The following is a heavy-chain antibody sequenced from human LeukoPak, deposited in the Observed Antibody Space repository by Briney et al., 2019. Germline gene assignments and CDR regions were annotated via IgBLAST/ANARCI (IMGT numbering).Heavy chain of an antibody. CDR3: ARENSEWELLGTFDY. CDR2: ISYDGSNK. CDR1: GYTFTSYY. D-gene: IGHD1-26*01. J-gene: IGHJ4*02. V-gene: IGHV3-30-3*01. Sequence: GASVKVSCKASGYTFTSYYMHWVRQAPGKGLEWVAVISYDGSNKYYADSVKGRFTISRDNSKNTLYLQMNSLRAEDTAVYYCARENSEWELLGTFDYWGQGTLVTVSS.